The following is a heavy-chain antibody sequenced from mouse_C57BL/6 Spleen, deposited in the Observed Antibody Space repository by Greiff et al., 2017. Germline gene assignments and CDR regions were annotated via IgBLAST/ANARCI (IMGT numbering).Heavy chain of an antibody. D-gene: IGHD1-1*01. J-gene: IGHJ2*01. CDR3: TTVYFDY. CDR1: GYTFTDYE. Sequence: VKLQESGAELVRPGASVTLSCKASGYTFTDYEMHWVKQTPVHGLEWIGAIDPETGGTAYNQKFKGKAILTADKSSSTAYMGLRSLTSADSAVYYCTTVYFDYWGQGTTLTVSS. CDR2: IDPETGGT. V-gene: IGHV1-15*01.